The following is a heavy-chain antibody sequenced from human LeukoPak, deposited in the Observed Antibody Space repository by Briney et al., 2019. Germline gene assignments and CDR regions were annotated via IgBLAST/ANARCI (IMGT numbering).Heavy chain of an antibody. J-gene: IGHJ4*02. D-gene: IGHD3-22*01. CDR2: IKQDGSEK. V-gene: IGHV3-7*03. CDR1: GFTFSSYW. Sequence: GGSLRLSCAASGFTFSSYWMSWVRQAPGKGLEWVATIKQDGSEKYYVDSVKGRFTISRDNAKNSLYLQMNSLRAEDTAVYYCARDRSTYYYDSSGYYYDYWGQGTLVTVSS. CDR3: ARDRSTYYYDSSGYYYDY.